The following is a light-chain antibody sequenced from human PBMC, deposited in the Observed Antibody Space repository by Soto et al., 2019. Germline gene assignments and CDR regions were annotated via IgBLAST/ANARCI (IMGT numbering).Light chain of an antibody. V-gene: IGLV1-47*01. CDR2: RNN. CDR3: AAWDDTLDAQV. J-gene: IGLJ3*02. Sequence: QSALTQSPSASGTPGQRVTISCSGSRSNIGRNFAYWYQHVPGTAPRLLIQRNNERPSGVPDRFSGSKSGTSVSLAISGLRSEDEATYYCAAWDDTLDAQVFGGGTQLTVL. CDR1: RSNIGRNF.